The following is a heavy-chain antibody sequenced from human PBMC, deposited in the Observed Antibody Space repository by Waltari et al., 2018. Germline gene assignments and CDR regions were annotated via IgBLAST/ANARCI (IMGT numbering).Heavy chain of an antibody. CDR3: ARSVGAVAGLPLGY. CDR1: GYSISSGYY. CDR2: IYHSGST. Sequence: QVQLQESGPGLVKPSETLSLTCAVSGYSISSGYYWGWIRQPPGKGLEWIGSIYHSGSTYYNPSLKSRVTISVDTSENQFSLKLSSVTAADTAVYYCARSVGAVAGLPLGYWGQGTLVTVSS. V-gene: IGHV4-38-2*01. D-gene: IGHD6-19*01. J-gene: IGHJ4*02.